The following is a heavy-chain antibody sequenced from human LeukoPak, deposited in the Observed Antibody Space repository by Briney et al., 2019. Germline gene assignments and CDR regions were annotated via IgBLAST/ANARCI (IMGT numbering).Heavy chain of an antibody. Sequence: GGTLRLSCAASGVPFSSYARSWVRQAPGKGLEWVADLSGSGSSTYYAASVKGRFTISRDNSKNTLYLQMNSLRAEDTAVYYCAKSDLNYGGNPDYWGQGTLVTVSS. CDR3: AKSDLNYGGNPDY. CDR1: GVPFSSYA. J-gene: IGHJ4*02. D-gene: IGHD4-23*01. CDR2: LSGSGSST. V-gene: IGHV3-23*01.